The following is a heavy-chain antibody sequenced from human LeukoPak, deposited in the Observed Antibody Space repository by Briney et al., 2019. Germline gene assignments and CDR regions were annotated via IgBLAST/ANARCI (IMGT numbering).Heavy chain of an antibody. Sequence: AGGSLRLSCAASGFTFSDDYMSWIRRAPGKGLGWVSYISSRGSIIHYVDAVKGRFTISRDNAKNSLYLQMNSLRAEDTAVYYCARVGAAVINYFAYWGQRTLVTVSS. D-gene: IGHD6-13*01. V-gene: IGHV3-11*04. CDR3: ARVGAAVINYFAY. CDR1: GFTFSDDY. CDR2: ISSRGSII. J-gene: IGHJ4*02.